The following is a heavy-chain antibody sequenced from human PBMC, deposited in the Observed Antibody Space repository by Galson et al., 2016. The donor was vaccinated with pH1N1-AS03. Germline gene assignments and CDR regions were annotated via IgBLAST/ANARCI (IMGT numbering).Heavy chain of an antibody. Sequence: SVKVSCKASGGTFSTNGFTWVRQAPVQELEWMGRIIPMLGIGNYAQKFQGRVTIIADISTSTTYMELSNLTSEDTAIYYCARERDSSSSSIFVYWGQGTQVTVSS. CDR2: IIPMLGIG. CDR3: ARERDSSSSSIFVY. V-gene: IGHV1-69*04. CDR1: GGTFSTNG. J-gene: IGHJ4*02. D-gene: IGHD6-6*01.